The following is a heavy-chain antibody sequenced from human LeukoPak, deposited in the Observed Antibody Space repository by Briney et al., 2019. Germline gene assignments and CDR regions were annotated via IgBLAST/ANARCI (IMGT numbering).Heavy chain of an antibody. V-gene: IGHV1-69*04. CDR3: ARVRRIANQYYFDY. D-gene: IGHD6-6*01. Sequence: SVKVSCKASGGAFSIYAISWGRQAPGQGLEWMGRIIPILGIANYAQKFQGRATLTADKSKSTRYLELSRLRSEDTAVYYCARVRRIANQYYFDYWGQGTLVSVSS. CDR2: IIPILGIA. J-gene: IGHJ4*02. CDR1: GGAFSIYA.